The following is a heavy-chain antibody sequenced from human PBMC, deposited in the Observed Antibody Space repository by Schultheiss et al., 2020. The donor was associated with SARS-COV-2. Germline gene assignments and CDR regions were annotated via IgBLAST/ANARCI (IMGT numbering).Heavy chain of an antibody. D-gene: IGHD3-3*01. CDR1: GFTFSSYS. Sequence: GGSPRLSCAASGFTFSSYSMNWVRQAPGKGLEWVSSISSSSSYIYYADSVKGRFTISRDNAKNSLYLQMNSLRAEDTAVYYCARGGFSGFWSGYSHYYYGMDVWGQGTTVTVSS. CDR3: ARGGFSGFWSGYSHYYYGMDV. V-gene: IGHV3-21*01. CDR2: ISSSSSYI. J-gene: IGHJ6*02.